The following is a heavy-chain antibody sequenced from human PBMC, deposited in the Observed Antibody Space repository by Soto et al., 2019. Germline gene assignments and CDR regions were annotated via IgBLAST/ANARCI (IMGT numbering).Heavy chain of an antibody. CDR1: GYNFSSHD. CDR3: ARDSFYCGGRYCYHYSFYMDV. V-gene: IGHV1-3*01. J-gene: IGHJ6*03. D-gene: IGHD2-21*01. Sequence: QVHLVQAGAEVRKPGASVQVSCKASGYNFSSHDIHWVRQAPGQGLEWMGWINAGNGNTRYSQKFHDRITITSDASASTAYMELSSLRSEDTAIYYCARDSFYCGGRYCYHYSFYMDVWGKGTTVTVSS. CDR2: INAGNGNT.